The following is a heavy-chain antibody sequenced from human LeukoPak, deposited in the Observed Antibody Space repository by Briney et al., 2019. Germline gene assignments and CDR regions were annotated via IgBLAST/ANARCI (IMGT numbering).Heavy chain of an antibody. CDR1: GFTFSNYG. CDR2: ISNDGVSK. V-gene: IGHV3-30*03. D-gene: IGHD5-24*01. CDR3: ARPRRDDYSYSGMNV. Sequence: PGRCLRLSCEASGFTFSNYGIHWVRQAPGKGLEWVALISNDGVSKHYRDSVKGRFTISREDSKNTVFLQINRLRGADSAVYYCARPRRDDYSYSGMNVWGEGTTVTVSS. J-gene: IGHJ6*04.